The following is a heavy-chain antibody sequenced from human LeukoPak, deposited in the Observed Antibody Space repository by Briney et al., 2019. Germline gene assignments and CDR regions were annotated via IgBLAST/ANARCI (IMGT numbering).Heavy chain of an antibody. D-gene: IGHD2-15*01. CDR2: IIPIFGTA. CDR3: ARGPSAYCSGGSCYSGSAWFDP. Sequence: GASVKVSCKASGYTFTSYYMHWVRQAPGQGLEWMGGIIPIFGTANYAQKFQGRVTMTRNTSISTAYMELSSLRSEDTAVYYCARGPSAYCSGGSCYSGSAWFDPWGQGTLVTVSS. CDR1: GYTFTSYY. J-gene: IGHJ5*02. V-gene: IGHV1-8*02.